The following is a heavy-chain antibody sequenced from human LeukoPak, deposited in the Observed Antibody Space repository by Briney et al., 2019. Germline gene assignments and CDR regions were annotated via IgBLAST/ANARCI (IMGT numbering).Heavy chain of an antibody. CDR3: AKRHFDWSTNYYYGMDV. D-gene: IGHD3-9*01. Sequence: GGSLRLSCAAPGFTFSSYAMSWLRQAPGKGLEWVSGISGNAVNIFYADSVKGRFTISRDNSNNTLFLLMNSLRAEDTAVYYCAKRHFDWSTNYYYGMDVWGQGTTVTVSS. CDR2: ISGNAVNI. CDR1: GFTFSSYA. V-gene: IGHV3-23*01. J-gene: IGHJ6*02.